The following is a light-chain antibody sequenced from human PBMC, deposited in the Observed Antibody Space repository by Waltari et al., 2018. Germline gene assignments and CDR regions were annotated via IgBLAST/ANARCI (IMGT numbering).Light chain of an antibody. V-gene: IGLV4-69*01. J-gene: IGLJ3*02. Sequence: QLVLTQSPSASASLGASVKLPCTLDSGHSGNIIAWHPQKPAKGPRFLMKVNSDGSHPKGDEIPDRFSGSSSGPERYLTISSVQSEDEADYYCQTGGHGTWVFGGGTKLTVL. CDR1: SGHSGNI. CDR2: VNSDGSH. CDR3: QTGGHGTWV.